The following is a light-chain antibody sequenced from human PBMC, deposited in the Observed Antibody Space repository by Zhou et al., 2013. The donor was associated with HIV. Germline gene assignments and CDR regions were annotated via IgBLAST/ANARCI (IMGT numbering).Light chain of an antibody. CDR2: DAS. J-gene: IGKJ1*01. CDR3: LQHSAYPWT. CDR1: QDISNY. V-gene: IGKV1-33*01. Sequence: DIQMTQSPSSLSASVGDRVTITCQASQDISNYLNWYQQKPGKAPKLLIFDASNLETGVPSRFSGSGSGTEFTLTISSLQPEDFATYYCLQHSAYPWTFGQGTKVEIK.